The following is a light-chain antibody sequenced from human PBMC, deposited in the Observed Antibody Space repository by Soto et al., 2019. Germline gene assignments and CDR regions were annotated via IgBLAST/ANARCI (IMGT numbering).Light chain of an antibody. V-gene: IGLV1-47*01. J-gene: IGLJ2*01. Sequence: QSVLTQPPSASGTPGQRVTISCSGSSSNIGSNYVYWYQQLPGTAPKLLIYRNNQRPSGVPDRFSGSKSGTSASLAISGLRSEDDADYYCAAWDESLSGVVFGGGTKLTVL. CDR1: SSNIGSNY. CDR2: RNN. CDR3: AAWDESLSGVV.